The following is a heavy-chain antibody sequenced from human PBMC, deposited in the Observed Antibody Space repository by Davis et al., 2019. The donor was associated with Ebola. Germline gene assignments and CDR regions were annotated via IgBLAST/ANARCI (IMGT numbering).Heavy chain of an antibody. CDR1: GFSFSDYW. V-gene: IGHV3-7*01. Sequence: ESLKISCAASGFSFSDYWMSWVRQAPGKGLEWVANIKQDGSGTYSVDSVKGRFTISRDNTDNSLYVQMNNLRIEDTAVYFCARGRYTSGWYPDYFDCWGQGTLVTVSS. CDR2: IKQDGSGT. CDR3: ARGRYTSGWYPDYFDC. D-gene: IGHD6-19*01. J-gene: IGHJ4*02.